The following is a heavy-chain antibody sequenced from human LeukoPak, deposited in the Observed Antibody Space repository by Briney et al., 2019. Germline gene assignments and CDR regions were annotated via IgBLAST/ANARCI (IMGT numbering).Heavy chain of an antibody. CDR1: GGTFSSYA. Sequence: ASVKVSCKASGGTFSSYAISWVRQAPGQGLEWMGRIIPILGIANYAQKFQGRVTITADKSTSTAYMELSSLRSEDTAVYYCARDPQDYYDSSGYYYDYWGQGTLVTVSS. V-gene: IGHV1-69*04. CDR2: IIPILGIA. CDR3: ARDPQDYYDSSGYYYDY. J-gene: IGHJ4*02. D-gene: IGHD3-22*01.